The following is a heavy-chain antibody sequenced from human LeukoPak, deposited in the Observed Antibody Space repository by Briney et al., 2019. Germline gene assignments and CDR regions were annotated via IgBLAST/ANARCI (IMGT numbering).Heavy chain of an antibody. D-gene: IGHD5-12*01. Sequence: GGSLRLSCAASGFTFNNYVMSWVRQAPGKGLEWVSVFYAGGSTYYTDSVKGRFTISRDTSKNSLYLQMNSLRPEDTAVYYCAAKGNGYTGTYVFAHWGQGTLVTVSS. CDR2: FYAGGST. CDR1: GFTFNNYV. J-gene: IGHJ4*02. V-gene: IGHV3-66*01. CDR3: AAKGNGYTGTYVFAH.